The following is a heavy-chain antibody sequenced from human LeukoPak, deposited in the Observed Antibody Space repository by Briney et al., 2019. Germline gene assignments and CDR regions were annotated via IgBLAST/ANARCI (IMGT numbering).Heavy chain of an antibody. D-gene: IGHD3-10*01. Sequence: GGSLRLSCAASGFTFSNYWMHWVRQAPGKGLVWVSRINSDGSITNYADSVKGRISTSRDNAKNTLYLQMNGLRAEDTAVYYCARQKSSGLINWFDPWGQGTLVTVSS. CDR3: ARQKSSGLINWFDP. CDR2: INSDGSIT. J-gene: IGHJ5*02. V-gene: IGHV3-74*01. CDR1: GFTFSNYW.